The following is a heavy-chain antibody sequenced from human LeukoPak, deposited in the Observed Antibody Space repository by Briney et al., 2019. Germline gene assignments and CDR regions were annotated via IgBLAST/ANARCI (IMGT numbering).Heavy chain of an antibody. Sequence: ASVKVSCKASGGTFSSYAISWVRQAPGQGLEWMGWISAYNGNTNYAQKLQGRVTMTTDTSTSTAYMELRSLRSDDTAVYYCARETRGEFDYWGQGTLVTVSS. D-gene: IGHD3-16*01. V-gene: IGHV1-18*01. J-gene: IGHJ4*02. CDR1: GGTFSSYA. CDR2: ISAYNGNT. CDR3: ARETRGEFDY.